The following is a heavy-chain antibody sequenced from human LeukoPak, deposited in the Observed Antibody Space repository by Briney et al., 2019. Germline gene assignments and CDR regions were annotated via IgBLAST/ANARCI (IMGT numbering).Heavy chain of an antibody. D-gene: IGHD6-6*01. J-gene: IGHJ4*02. CDR1: GGSISSYY. V-gene: IGHV4-4*07. Sequence: PSETLSLTCTVSGGSISSYYWSWIRQPAGKGLEGIGRVFNSGNTYYNPSLKSRVIMSVDTSKNQFSLKLSSVTAADTAVYYCARAGGQLGELDYWGQGTLVTVSS. CDR2: VFNSGNT. CDR3: ARAGGQLGELDY.